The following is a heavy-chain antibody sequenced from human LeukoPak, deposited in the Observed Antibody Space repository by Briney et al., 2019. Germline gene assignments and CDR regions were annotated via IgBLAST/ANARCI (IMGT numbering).Heavy chain of an antibody. CDR3: ATGPYYYDSSGYYHYYFDY. J-gene: IGHJ4*02. CDR2: FDPEDGET. Sequence: ASVKVSCKVSGYTLTELSMHWVRQAPRKGLEWMGGFDPEDGETIYAQKFQGRVTMTEDTSTDTAYMELSSLRSEDTAVYYCATGPYYYDSSGYYHYYFDYWGQGTLVTVS. CDR1: GYTLTELS. V-gene: IGHV1-24*01. D-gene: IGHD3-22*01.